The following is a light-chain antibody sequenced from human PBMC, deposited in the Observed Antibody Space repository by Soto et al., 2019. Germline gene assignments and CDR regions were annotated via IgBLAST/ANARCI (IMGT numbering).Light chain of an antibody. V-gene: IGKV1-39*01. CDR2: AAS. J-gene: IGKJ5*01. Sequence: DIQMTQSPSSLSASIGDRVTITCRASQSIDTYLNWYQQKPGTPPKLLIYAASSLQSGVPSRFSGSGSGTDFTLAISSLQPEDFATYYCQQSDSIPITFGQGTRLEIK. CDR1: QSIDTY. CDR3: QQSDSIPIT.